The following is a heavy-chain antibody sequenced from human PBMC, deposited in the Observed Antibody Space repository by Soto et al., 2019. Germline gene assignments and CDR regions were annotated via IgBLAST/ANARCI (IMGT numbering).Heavy chain of an antibody. Sequence: PSETLSLTCTVSGGSISSSSYSWGWIRQPPGKGLEWIGNIYHSGSTYYDPSLKSRVTISVDKSKNQFSLKLSSVTAADTAVYYCARGPPFHWGQGTLVTVSS. CDR2: IYHSGST. CDR1: GGSISSSSYS. J-gene: IGHJ4*02. D-gene: IGHD3-16*01. CDR3: ARGPPFH. V-gene: IGHV4-39*07.